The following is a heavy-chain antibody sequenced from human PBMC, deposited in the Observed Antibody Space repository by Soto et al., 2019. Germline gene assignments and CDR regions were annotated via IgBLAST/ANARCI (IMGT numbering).Heavy chain of an antibody. CDR1: GGSISGSYW. D-gene: IGHD1-26*01. J-gene: IGHJ2*01. V-gene: IGHV3-48*02. Sequence: PSETLSLTCGVTGGSISGSYWWSWVRQAPGKGLEWVSYISSSSSTIYYADSVKGRFTISRDNAKNSLYLQMNSLRDEDTAVYYCARNSGSYYWYFDLWGRGTLVTVSS. CDR2: ISSSSSTI. CDR3: ARNSGSYYWYFDL.